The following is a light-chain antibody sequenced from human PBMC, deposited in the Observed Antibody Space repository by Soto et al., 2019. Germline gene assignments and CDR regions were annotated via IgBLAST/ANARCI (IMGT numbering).Light chain of an antibody. CDR2: GAS. CDR1: QRITNN. J-gene: IGKJ3*01. V-gene: IGKV3-15*01. Sequence: EIVLTHSPGTLSVSPGERATLSCRASQRITNNLAWYQQKVGQAPRLLIYGASTRATGVPARFRGSGSGTDFTLTISCLQSEDSAVYYCQQYNHWPPKMAFGPGTKVDIK. CDR3: QQYNHWPPKMA.